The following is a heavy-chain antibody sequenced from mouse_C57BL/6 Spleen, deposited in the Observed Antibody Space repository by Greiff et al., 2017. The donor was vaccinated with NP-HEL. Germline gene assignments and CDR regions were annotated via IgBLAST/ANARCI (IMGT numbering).Heavy chain of an antibody. CDR2: ISDGGSYT. CDR3: ARVNSHYYAMDY. CDR1: GFTFSSYA. Sequence: EVKVVESGGGLVKPGGSLKLSCAASGFTFSSYAMSWVRQTPEKRLEWVATISDGGSYTYYPDNVKGRFTFSRDNAKNNLYLQMSHLKSEDTARYYCARVNSHYYAMDYWGQGTSVTVSS. J-gene: IGHJ4*01. V-gene: IGHV5-4*03.